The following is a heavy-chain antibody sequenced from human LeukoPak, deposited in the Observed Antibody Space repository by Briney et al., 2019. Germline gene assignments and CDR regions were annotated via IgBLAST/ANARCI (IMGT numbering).Heavy chain of an antibody. J-gene: IGHJ4*02. CDR3: TGAFSSWSDYFDY. CDR1: GSTFSDYW. V-gene: IGHV3-7*04. D-gene: IGHD6-13*01. CDR2: IKEDGSEK. Sequence: SGGSLRLSCEASGSTFSDYWMSWVRQAPGKGLEWVAIIKEDGSEKFYAGSVKGRFTISRDNAKNSLYLQMDNLRAEDTAVYYCTGAFSSWSDYFDYWGQGTLVTVSS.